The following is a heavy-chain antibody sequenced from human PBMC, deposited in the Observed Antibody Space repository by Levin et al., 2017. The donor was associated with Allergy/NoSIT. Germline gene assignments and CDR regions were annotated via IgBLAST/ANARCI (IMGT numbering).Heavy chain of an antibody. CDR3: ARVGIDFWGVYQKSWGYMDV. J-gene: IGHJ6*03. CDR1: GYNFTNYG. D-gene: IGHD3-3*01. CDR2: ISAYNGNT. V-gene: IGHV1-18*01. Sequence: GESLKISCKASGYNFTNYGISWVRQAPGQGLEWMGWISAYNGNTNYAQKFQGRVTMTIQTSMNTAYMELRSLRSDDTAVYYCARVGIDFWGVYQKSWGYMDVWGQGTTVTVSS.